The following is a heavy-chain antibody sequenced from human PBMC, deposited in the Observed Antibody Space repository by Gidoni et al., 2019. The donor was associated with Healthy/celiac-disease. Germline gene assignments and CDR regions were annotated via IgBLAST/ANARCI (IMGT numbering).Heavy chain of an antibody. D-gene: IGHD6-13*01. J-gene: IGHJ6*02. CDR3: ARGFVDVGSWWRNYYYYYGMDV. CDR1: GYTFTSYA. CDR2: INAGNGNT. V-gene: IGHV1-3*01. Sequence: QVQLVQSGAEVKKPGASVKVSCQASGYTFTSYAMHWVRQAPGQRLEWMGWINAGNGNTKYSQKFQGRVTITRDTAASTAYMELSSLRSEDTAVYYCARGFVDVGSWWRNYYYYYGMDVWGQGTTVTVSS.